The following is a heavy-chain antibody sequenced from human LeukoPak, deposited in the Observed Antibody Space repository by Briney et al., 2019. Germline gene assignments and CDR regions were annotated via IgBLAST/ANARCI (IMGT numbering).Heavy chain of an antibody. D-gene: IGHD3-22*01. CDR1: GFTFDDYA. V-gene: IGHV3-9*01. CDR2: ISWNSGSI. J-gene: IGHJ4*02. Sequence: GGSLRLSCAASGFTFDDYAMHWVRQAPGKGLEWVSGISWNSGSIGYADSVKGRFTISRDDAKNSLYPQMNSLRAEDTALYYCAKGTSSGYYLPQPFDYWGQGTLVTVSS. CDR3: AKGTSSGYYLPQPFDY.